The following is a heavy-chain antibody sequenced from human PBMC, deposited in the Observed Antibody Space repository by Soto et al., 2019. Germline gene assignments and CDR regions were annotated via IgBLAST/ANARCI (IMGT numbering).Heavy chain of an antibody. J-gene: IGHJ4*02. CDR2: IKSKTDGGTT. CDR1: GFTFSNAW. D-gene: IGHD3-22*01. CDR3: TTGPNYYDSSGLAY. V-gene: IGHV3-15*01. Sequence: SLRLSCAASGFTFSNAWMSWVRQAPGKGLEWVGRIKSKTDGGTTDYAAPVKGRFTISRDDSKNTLYLQMNSLKTEDTAVYYCTTGPNYYDSSGLAYWGQGTLVTVSS.